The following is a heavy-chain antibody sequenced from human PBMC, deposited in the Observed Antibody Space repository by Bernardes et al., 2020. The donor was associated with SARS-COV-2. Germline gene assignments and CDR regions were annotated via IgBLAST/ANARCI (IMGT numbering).Heavy chain of an antibody. CDR3: ARAANPIDLWSYYYGMDV. J-gene: IGHJ6*02. V-gene: IGHV4-34*01. Sequence: SETLSLTCAVYGGAFSGYYWSWIRQPPGKGLEWIGEINHSGRTNYNPSLKSRVTISVDTSKNQFSLKLNSVTAADTALYYCARAANPIDLWSYYYGMDVWGQGTTVTVSS. D-gene: IGHD1-26*01. CDR1: GGAFSGYY. CDR2: INHSGRT.